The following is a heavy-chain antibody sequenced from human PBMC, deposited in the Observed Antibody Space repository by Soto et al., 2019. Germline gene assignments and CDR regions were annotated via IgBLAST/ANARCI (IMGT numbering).Heavy chain of an antibody. CDR1: GYSFTDYH. V-gene: IGHV1-2*04. CDR2: INPKSGGT. J-gene: IGHJ6*02. D-gene: IGHD2-8*01. Sequence: QVQLVQSGAEVKKPGASVRVSCKASGYSFTDYHIHWVRQAPGQGLEWLGRINPKSGGTSTAQKFQGWVTMTRDRSISTVYMELTRLRSDDTAVSFCASGHSTDCSNGVCSFFYNHEMDVWGQGTTVTVSS. CDR3: ASGHSTDCSNGVCSFFYNHEMDV.